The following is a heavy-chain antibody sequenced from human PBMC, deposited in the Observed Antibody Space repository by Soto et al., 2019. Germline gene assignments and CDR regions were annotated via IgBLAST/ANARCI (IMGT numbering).Heavy chain of an antibody. CDR3: ARGSTYGITMVRGKRPPTYYFDY. D-gene: IGHD3-10*01. J-gene: IGHJ4*02. V-gene: IGHV4-34*01. Sequence: SETLSLTCAVYGGSFSGYYWSWIRQPPGKGLEWIGEINHSGSTNYNPSLKSRVTISVDTSKNQFSLKLSSVTAADTAVYYCARGSTYGITMVRGKRPPTYYFDYWGQGTLVTVSS. CDR1: GGSFSGYY. CDR2: INHSGST.